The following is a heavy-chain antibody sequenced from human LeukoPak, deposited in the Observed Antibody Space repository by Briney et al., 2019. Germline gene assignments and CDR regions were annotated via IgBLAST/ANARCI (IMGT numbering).Heavy chain of an antibody. CDR2: VSACSGNT. CDR1: GYTFTDYG. D-gene: IGHD3-3*01. J-gene: IGHJ4*02. CDR3: ARESQWVTIFGVVMAPDY. Sequence: ASVRVSCKASGYTFTDYGISWVRQAPGQGLEWMGWVSACSGNTNYAQKFQGRVTMTTETSTSTAYMELRSLRSDDTAVYYCARESQWVTIFGVVMAPDYWGQGTLVTVSS. V-gene: IGHV1-18*01.